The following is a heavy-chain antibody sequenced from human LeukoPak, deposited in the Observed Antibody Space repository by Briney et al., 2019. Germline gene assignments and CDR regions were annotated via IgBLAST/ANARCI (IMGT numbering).Heavy chain of an antibody. CDR2: IIPIFGTA. CDR1: GGTFSSYA. J-gene: IGHJ4*02. CDR3: ASYTPSRKYCSGGSCELDY. V-gene: IGHV1-69*05. Sequence: ASVKVSCKASGGTFSSYAISWVRQAPGQGLEWMGGIIPIFGTANYAQKFQGRVTITTDESTSTAYMDLSSLRSEDTAVYYCASYTPSRKYCSGGSCELDYWGQGTLVTVSS. D-gene: IGHD2-15*01.